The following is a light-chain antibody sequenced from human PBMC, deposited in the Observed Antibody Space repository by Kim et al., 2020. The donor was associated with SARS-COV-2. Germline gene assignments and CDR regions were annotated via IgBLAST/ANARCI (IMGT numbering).Light chain of an antibody. CDR3: SSYTSSSTVV. Sequence: QSALTQPASVSGSPGQSITISCTGTNSDVGGYNYVSWYQQHPGKAPKLMIYEVSNRPSGVSNRFSGSKSDNTASLTISGLQAEDEADYYCSSYTSSSTVVFGGGTQLTVL. CDR1: NSDVGGYNY. J-gene: IGLJ2*01. V-gene: IGLV2-14*01. CDR2: EVS.